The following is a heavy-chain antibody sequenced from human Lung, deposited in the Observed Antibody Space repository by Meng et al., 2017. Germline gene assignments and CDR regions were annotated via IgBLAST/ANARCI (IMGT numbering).Heavy chain of an antibody. CDR1: GVSISGAY. D-gene: IGHD3-10*01. V-gene: IGHV4-34*01. Sequence: QVHLPQWCAGLLRPWENLSLTFAGSGVSISGAYWSWIRQSPAKVLQWIGKINHGRSTNYNPPLESRVTISVDTPKNQFSLRLTSMTVADTAVYYCARERHSTIIRGVIDFWGQGALVTVSS. CDR2: INHGRST. J-gene: IGHJ4*02. CDR3: ARERHSTIIRGVIDF.